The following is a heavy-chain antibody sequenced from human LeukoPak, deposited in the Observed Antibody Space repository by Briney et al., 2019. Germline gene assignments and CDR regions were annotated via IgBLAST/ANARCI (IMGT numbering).Heavy chain of an antibody. J-gene: IGHJ4*02. Sequence: SSTRTFNCTGTEGSTIRYYWSWIRQPPPHLLLLARYIYYSGSTNYNPSLKSRVTISLDTSNNQFSLKLSSVTAADTAVYYCARDTSGYRRGSFDYWGQGTLVTVSS. CDR1: EGSTIRYY. V-gene: IGHV4-59*01. D-gene: IGHD3-22*01. CDR3: ARDTSGYRRGSFDY. CDR2: IYYSGST.